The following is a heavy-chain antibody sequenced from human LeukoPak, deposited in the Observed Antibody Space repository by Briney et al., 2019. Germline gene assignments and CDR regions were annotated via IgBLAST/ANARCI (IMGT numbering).Heavy chain of an antibody. D-gene: IGHD2-8*01. Sequence: SETLSLTCTVPGGSISSNYWSWIRPPPRKRLEWIGHIYYSGSTKYNPSLKSRVTMSVDTSKNQFSLKLSSVTAADTAVYYCASLVITGYTNTWFLFDYWGQGTLVTVSS. CDR2: IYYSGST. J-gene: IGHJ4*02. CDR3: ASLVITGYTNTWFLFDY. V-gene: IGHV4-59*08. CDR1: GGSISSNY.